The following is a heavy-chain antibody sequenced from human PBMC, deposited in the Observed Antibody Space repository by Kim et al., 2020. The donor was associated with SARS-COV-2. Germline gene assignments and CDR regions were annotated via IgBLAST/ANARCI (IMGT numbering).Heavy chain of an antibody. Sequence: QGRVTITADESTSTAYMELSSLRSEDTAVYYCAKEGSGYCSGGSCPLFDYWGQGTLVTVSS. V-gene: IGHV1-69*01. D-gene: IGHD2-15*01. J-gene: IGHJ4*02. CDR3: AKEGSGYCSGGSCPLFDY.